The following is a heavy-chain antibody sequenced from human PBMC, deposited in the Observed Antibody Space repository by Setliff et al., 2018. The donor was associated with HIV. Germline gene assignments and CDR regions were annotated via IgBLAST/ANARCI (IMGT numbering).Heavy chain of an antibody. V-gene: IGHV4-39*01. CDR1: GGSISSSSYY. D-gene: IGHD4-17*01. Sequence: PSETLSLTCTVSGGSISSSSYYWDWIRQPPGKSLEWVGSIFYTGSTNYRPSPESRVIVSLDTSKNQFSLKLSSVTAADTAVYYCTRRDVTTGMDSWGPGILVTVSS. CDR3: TRRDVTTGMDS. CDR2: IFYTGST. J-gene: IGHJ4*02.